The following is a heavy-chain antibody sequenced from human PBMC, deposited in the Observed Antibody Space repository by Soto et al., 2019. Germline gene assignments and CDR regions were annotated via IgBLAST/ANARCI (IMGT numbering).Heavy chain of an antibody. J-gene: IGHJ6*02. D-gene: IGHD2-15*01. CDR2: ISSSGSTI. CDR3: ARGHIVVGGLVLGLVRGYYYYGMDV. Sequence: WGSLRLSCASSGFTFSSYEMNCFRQAPGDGLDWLSYISSSGSTIYYADSVKGRFTISRDNAKNSLYLQMNSLRAEDTAVYYCARGHIVVGGLVLGLVRGYYYYGMDVWGQGTTVTVSS. V-gene: IGHV3-48*03. CDR1: GFTFSSYE.